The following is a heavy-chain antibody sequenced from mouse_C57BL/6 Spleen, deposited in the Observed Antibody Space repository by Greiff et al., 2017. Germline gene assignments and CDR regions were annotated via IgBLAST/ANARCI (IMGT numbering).Heavy chain of an antibody. CDR2: IWSGGST. CDR1: GFSLTSYG. CDR3: ARNLFDYDWYFDV. D-gene: IGHD2-4*01. V-gene: IGHV2-2*01. Sequence: VMLVESGPGLVQPSQSLSITCTVSGFSLTSYGVHWVRQSPGKGLEWLGVIWSGGSTDYNAAFISRLSISKDNSKSQVFFKMNSLQADDTAIYYCARNLFDYDWYFDVWGTGTTVTVSS. J-gene: IGHJ1*03.